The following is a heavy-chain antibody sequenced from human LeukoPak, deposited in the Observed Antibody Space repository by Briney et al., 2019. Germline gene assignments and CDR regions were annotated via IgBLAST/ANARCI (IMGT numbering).Heavy chain of an antibody. V-gene: IGHV3-7*01. Sequence: GSLRLSCVASGFTFSTSWVTWVRQAPGKGLEWVANIDKHGSGKYYVDSVKGRFAISRDYASNSVFLQMDSLRAEDTSVYYCARDAGWGYYDLWGQGTPVTVSS. J-gene: IGHJ4*02. CDR2: IDKHGSGK. D-gene: IGHD1-26*01. CDR3: ARDAGWGYYDL. CDR1: GFTFSTSW.